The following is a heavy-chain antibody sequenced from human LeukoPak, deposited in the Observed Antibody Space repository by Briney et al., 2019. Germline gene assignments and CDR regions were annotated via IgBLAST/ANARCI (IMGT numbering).Heavy chain of an antibody. CDR1: GFTFDDYA. CDR3: ARGAYYGDYVDY. CDR2: ISWNSGSI. D-gene: IGHD4-17*01. Sequence: GGSLRLSCAASGFTFDDYAMHWVRQAPGKGLEWVSGISWNSGSIGYADSVKGRFTISRDNAKNSLYLQMNSLRAEDTAVYYCARGAYYGDYVDYWGQGTLVTVSS. V-gene: IGHV3-9*01. J-gene: IGHJ4*02.